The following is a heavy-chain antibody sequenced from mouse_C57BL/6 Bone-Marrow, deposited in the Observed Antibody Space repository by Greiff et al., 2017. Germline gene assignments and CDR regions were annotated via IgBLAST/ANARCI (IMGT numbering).Heavy chain of an antibody. D-gene: IGHD2-2*01. CDR1: GYTFTSYW. V-gene: IGHV1-64*01. Sequence: QVQLQQPGAELVKPGASVKLSCKASGYTFTSYWMHWVKQRPGQGLEWIGMIHPNSGSTNYNEKFKSKATLTVDKSSSTAYMQLSSLTSEDSAVXYCARHYGYVEGAWFAYWGQGTLVTVSA. CDR2: IHPNSGST. CDR3: ARHYGYVEGAWFAY. J-gene: IGHJ3*01.